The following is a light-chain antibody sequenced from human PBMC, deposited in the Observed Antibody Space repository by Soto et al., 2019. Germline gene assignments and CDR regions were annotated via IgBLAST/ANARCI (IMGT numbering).Light chain of an antibody. CDR3: QQYGSSPGGT. CDR2: GAS. J-gene: IGKJ1*01. CDR1: QSVTSSY. Sequence: ESVLTQSPGTRSLSPGERATLSCRSSQSVTSSYLAWYQQKPGQAPRLLIYGASSRATGIPDRVSGSGSGTDFTLTISSLQPEDFAVYYCQQYGSSPGGTFGQGTKVDIK. V-gene: IGKV3-20*01.